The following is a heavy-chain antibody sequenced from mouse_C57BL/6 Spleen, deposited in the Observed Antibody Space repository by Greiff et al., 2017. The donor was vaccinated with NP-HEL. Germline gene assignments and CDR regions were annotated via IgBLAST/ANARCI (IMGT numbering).Heavy chain of an antibody. J-gene: IGHJ1*03. D-gene: IGHD2-4*01. CDR3: TRDQGDYDGGYWYFDV. Sequence: DVMLVESGEGLVKPGGSLKLSCAASGFTFSSYAMSWVRQTPEKRLEWVAYISSGGDYIYYADTVKGRFTISRDNARNTLYLQMSSLKSEDTAMYYCTRDQGDYDGGYWYFDVWGTRTTVTVSS. CDR2: ISSGGDYI. V-gene: IGHV5-9-1*02. CDR1: GFTFSSYA.